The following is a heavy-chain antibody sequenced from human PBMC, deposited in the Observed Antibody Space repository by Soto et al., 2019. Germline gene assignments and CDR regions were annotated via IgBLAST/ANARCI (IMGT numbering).Heavy chain of an antibody. J-gene: IGHJ5*02. D-gene: IGHD3-10*01. V-gene: IGHV3-53*01. CDR2: IYSGGTT. CDR3: ARLGPYASGTYSFRYNWFGP. CDR1: GFSVSSSQ. Sequence: EVQLVESGGGLIQPGGSLRLSCAASGFSVSSSQMNWVRQAPGKGLEWVSVIYSGGTTYSAVSVKGRFTISRDNSKNTLYLKMNSLRAEDPAVYYCARLGPYASGTYSFRYNWFGPWGQGTLVTVSS.